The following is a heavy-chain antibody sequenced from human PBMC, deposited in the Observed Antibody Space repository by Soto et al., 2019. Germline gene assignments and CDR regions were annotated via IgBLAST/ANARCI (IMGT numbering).Heavy chain of an antibody. V-gene: IGHV3-48*02. CDR2: ISSSSSTI. Sequence: GGSLRLSCAASGFTFSSYSMNWVRQAPGKGLEWVSYISSSSSTIYYADSVKGRFTISRDNAKNSLYLQMNSLRDEDTAVYYSARGSTYYYDSSGYHNPYYYYYYGMDVWGQGTTVTVSS. D-gene: IGHD3-22*01. J-gene: IGHJ6*02. CDR1: GFTFSSYS. CDR3: ARGSTYYYDSSGYHNPYYYYYYGMDV.